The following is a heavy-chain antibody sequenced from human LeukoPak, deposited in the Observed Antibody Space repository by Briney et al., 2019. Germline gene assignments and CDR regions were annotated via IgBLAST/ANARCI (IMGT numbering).Heavy chain of an antibody. CDR3: ARSVNSRFYYYYMDV. CDR1: GGSISSYY. J-gene: IGHJ6*03. Sequence: PSETQSLTCTVSGGSISSYYWSWIRQPPGKGLEWIGYIYYSGSTNYNPSLKSRVTISVDTSKNQFSLKLSSVTAADTAVYYCARSVNSRFYYYYMDVWGKGTTVTISS. CDR2: IYYSGST. V-gene: IGHV4-59*01.